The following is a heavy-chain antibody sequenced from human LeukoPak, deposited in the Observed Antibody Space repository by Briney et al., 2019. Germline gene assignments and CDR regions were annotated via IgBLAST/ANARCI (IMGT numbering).Heavy chain of an antibody. CDR3: ARHVKLAPPNYDFWSGYLNWFDP. CDR1: GGSISSSSYY. D-gene: IGHD3-3*01. V-gene: IGHV4-39*01. J-gene: IGHJ5*02. CDR2: IYYSGST. Sequence: SETLSLTCTVSGGSISSSSYYWGWIRQPPGKGLEWIGSIYYSGSTYYNPSLKSRVTIPVDMSKNQFSLKLSSVTAADTAVYYCARHVKLAPPNYDFWSGYLNWFDPWGQGTLVTVSS.